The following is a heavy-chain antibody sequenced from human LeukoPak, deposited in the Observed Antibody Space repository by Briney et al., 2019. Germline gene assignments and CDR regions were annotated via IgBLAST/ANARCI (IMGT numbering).Heavy chain of an antibody. D-gene: IGHD6-19*01. J-gene: IGHJ4*02. CDR1: GGSISSSSYY. Sequence: SETLSLTCTVSGGSISSSSYYWGWIRQPPGKGLEWIGSIYYSGSTYYNPSLKSRVTISVDTSKNQFSLKLSSVTAADTAVYYCAKATVAAQEAFDYWGQGTLVTVSS. CDR2: IYYSGST. V-gene: IGHV4-39*01. CDR3: AKATVAAQEAFDY.